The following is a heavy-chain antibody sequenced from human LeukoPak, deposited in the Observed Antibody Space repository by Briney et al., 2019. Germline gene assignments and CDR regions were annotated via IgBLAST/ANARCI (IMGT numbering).Heavy chain of an antibody. J-gene: IGHJ4*02. D-gene: IGHD6-13*01. CDR3: ARGTSSSWHNAGGY. CDR1: GYTFTNYY. Sequence: ASVKVSCKASGYTFTNYYMHWVRQAPGQGLEWMGIINPSGGITTYAQKFQGRVTMTGDTATNTVYMELSSLKSEDTAVYYCARGTSSSWHNAGGYWGQGTLVTVSS. CDR2: INPSGGIT. V-gene: IGHV1-46*01.